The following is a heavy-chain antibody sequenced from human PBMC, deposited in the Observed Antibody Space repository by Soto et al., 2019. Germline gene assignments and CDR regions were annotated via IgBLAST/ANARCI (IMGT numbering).Heavy chain of an antibody. D-gene: IGHD1-26*01. CDR3: ARGEVVGATIGDYGMDV. CDR2: IIPIFGTA. J-gene: IGHJ6*02. CDR1: GGTFSSYA. V-gene: IGHV1-69*12. Sequence: QVQLVQSGAEVKKPGSSVKVSCKASGGTFSSYAISWVRQAPGQGLEWMGGIIPIFGTANYAQKFQGRVTITADESTSAGYMELSSLRSEDTAVYYCARGEVVGATIGDYGMDVWGQGTTVTVSS.